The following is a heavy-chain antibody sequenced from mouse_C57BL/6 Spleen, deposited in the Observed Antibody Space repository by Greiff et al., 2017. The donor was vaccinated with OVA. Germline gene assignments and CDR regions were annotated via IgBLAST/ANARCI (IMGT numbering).Heavy chain of an antibody. D-gene: IGHD2-4*01. CDR1: GFTFSDYG. V-gene: IGHV5-17*01. CDR3: AKNYDYDVDYAMDY. CDR2: ISSGSSTI. Sequence: EVNVVESGGGLVKPGGSLKLSCAASGFTFSDYGMHWVRQAPEKGLEWVAYISSGSSTINYADTVKGRFTISRDNAKNTLFLQMTSLRSEDTAMYYCAKNYDYDVDYAMDYWGQGTSVTVSS. J-gene: IGHJ4*01.